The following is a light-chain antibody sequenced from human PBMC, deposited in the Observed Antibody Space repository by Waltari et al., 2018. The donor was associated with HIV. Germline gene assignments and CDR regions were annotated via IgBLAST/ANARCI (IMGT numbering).Light chain of an antibody. CDR1: QSLLYSNGNTN. CDR3: MQSTHWPHT. V-gene: IGKV2-30*01. J-gene: IGKJ2*01. Sequence: DAVMTQYPLSLPVTLGQPASISCRSSQSLLYSNGNTNLQWFLQRPGQSPRRLIHTVSYRDSGVPDRFSGSGSGTNFTLTISRVEAEDVGVYYCMQSTHWPHTFGQGTKLEIK. CDR2: TVS.